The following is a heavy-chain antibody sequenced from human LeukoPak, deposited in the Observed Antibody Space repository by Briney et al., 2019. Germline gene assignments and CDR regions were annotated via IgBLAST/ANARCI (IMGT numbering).Heavy chain of an antibody. Sequence: SETLSLTCTVSGGSISIHYWTWIRQPPGRGLEWIGYIYYSGSTSYNPSLKSRVTISIDTSKKQFSLKLSSVTAADTAVYYCARGLPSSGWPDWGQGTLVTVSS. D-gene: IGHD6-25*01. J-gene: IGHJ4*02. CDR2: IYYSGST. V-gene: IGHV4-59*11. CDR3: ARGLPSSGWPD. CDR1: GGSISIHY.